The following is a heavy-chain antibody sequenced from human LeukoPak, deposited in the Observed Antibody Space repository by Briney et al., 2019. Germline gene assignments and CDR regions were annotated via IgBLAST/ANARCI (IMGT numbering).Heavy chain of an antibody. D-gene: IGHD1-26*01. J-gene: IGHJ4*02. CDR3: ARGEAMDYFDY. CDR2: IYYSGST. Sequence: SETLSLTCPVSGGSISSGGYYWSWIRQHPGKGLEWIGYIYYSGSTYYNPPLKSRVTISVDTSKNQFSLKLSSVTAADTAVYYCARGEAMDYFDYWGQGTLVTVSS. CDR1: GGSISSGGYY. V-gene: IGHV4-31*03.